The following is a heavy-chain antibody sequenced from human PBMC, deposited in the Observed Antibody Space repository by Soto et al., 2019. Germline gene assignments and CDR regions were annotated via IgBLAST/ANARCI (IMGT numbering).Heavy chain of an antibody. CDR3: ARAVSRDYDSSGYYYSYYYYGMDV. CDR2: INPSGGT. V-gene: IGHV1-46*01. CDR1: GDTFTSYY. Sequence: ASVKVSCKASGDTFTSYYMHWVRQAPGQGLEWMGIINPSGGTSYAQKFQGRVTMTRNTSTSTAYMELSSLRSEDTAVYYCARAVSRDYDSSGYYYSYYYYGMDVWGQGTTVTVSS. D-gene: IGHD3-22*01. J-gene: IGHJ6*02.